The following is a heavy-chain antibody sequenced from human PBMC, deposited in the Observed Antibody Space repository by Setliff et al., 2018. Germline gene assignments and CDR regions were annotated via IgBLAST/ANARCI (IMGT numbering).Heavy chain of an antibody. CDR3: ARASFKRWPPNYFYYYMDV. V-gene: IGHV4-61*09. CDR1: GGSVNSGYDN. Sequence: SETLSLTCTVSGGSVNSGYDNWNWLRQPAGKGLEWIGHINRRGSTNFTPSLKSRVTISLDTSKNQFSLNLTSVTAADTAVYYCARASFKRWPPNYFYYYMDVWAKGTAVTVSS. J-gene: IGHJ6*03. CDR2: INRRGST. D-gene: IGHD6-19*01.